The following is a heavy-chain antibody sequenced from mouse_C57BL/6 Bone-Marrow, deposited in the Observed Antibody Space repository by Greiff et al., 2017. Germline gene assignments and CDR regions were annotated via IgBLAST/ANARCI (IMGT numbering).Heavy chain of an antibody. CDR3: ARPYYSNYWYFDV. Sequence: QVQLQQPGAELVKPGASVKMSCKASGYTFTSYWITWVKQRPGQGLEWIGDIYPGSGSTNYNEKFKSKATLTVDTSYSTAYMQISSLTSEDSAVYYCARPYYSNYWYFDVWGTGTTVTVSS. CDR1: GYTFTSYW. CDR2: IYPGSGST. D-gene: IGHD2-5*01. J-gene: IGHJ1*03. V-gene: IGHV1-55*01.